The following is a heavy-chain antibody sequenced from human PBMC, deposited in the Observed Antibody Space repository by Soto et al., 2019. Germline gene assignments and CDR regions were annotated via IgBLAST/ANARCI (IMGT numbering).Heavy chain of an antibody. CDR3: ARGHIEVGQPNWFDP. CDR2: IYYSGST. Sequence: SETLSLTCTVSGGSISSGGYYWSWIRQHPGKGLEWIGYIYYSGSTYYNPSLKSRVTISVDTSKNQFSLKLSSVTAADTAVYYCARGHIEVGQPNWFDPWGQGTLVTVSS. J-gene: IGHJ5*02. V-gene: IGHV4-31*03. D-gene: IGHD2-2*01. CDR1: GGSISSGGYY.